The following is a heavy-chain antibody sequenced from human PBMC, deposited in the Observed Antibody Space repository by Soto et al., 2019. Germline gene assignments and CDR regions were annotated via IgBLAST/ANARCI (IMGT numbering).Heavy chain of an antibody. J-gene: IGHJ4*02. CDR1: GFTFSSYG. V-gene: IGHV3-33*06. CDR2: IWYDGSNK. D-gene: IGHD6-19*01. Sequence: GGSLRLSCAASGFTFSSYGMHWVRQAPGKGLEWVAVIWYDGSNKYYADSVKGRFTISRDNSKNTLYLQMNSLRAEDTAVYYCAKEVRWSSGPFWGQGTLVTVSS. CDR3: AKEVRWSSGPF.